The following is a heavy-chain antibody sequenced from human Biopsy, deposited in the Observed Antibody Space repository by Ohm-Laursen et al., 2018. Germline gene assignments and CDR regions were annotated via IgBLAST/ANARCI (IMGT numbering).Heavy chain of an antibody. J-gene: IGHJ4*02. CDR2: FDPEEGQR. D-gene: IGHD2-21*02. CDR3: AADSENCGGDCYIY. CDR1: GDRFTEFS. V-gene: IGHV1-24*01. Sequence: ASVKVSCKVSGDRFTEFSIHWVRQAPGKGLEWMGGFDPEEGQRTYAQKFQGRLTMTEDTSAHTAYMELRGLRSEDAAVYYCAADSENCGGDCYIYWGQGTQVTVSS.